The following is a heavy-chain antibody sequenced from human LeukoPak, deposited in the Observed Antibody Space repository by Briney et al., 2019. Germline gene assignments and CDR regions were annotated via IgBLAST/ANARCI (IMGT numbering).Heavy chain of an antibody. CDR3: ARGHRDYGGISYNYYYYYYMDV. J-gene: IGHJ6*03. V-gene: IGHV4-59*01. CDR2: IYYSGST. D-gene: IGHD4-23*01. Sequence: SETLSLTCTVSGGSISSYYWSWIRQPPGKGLEWIGYIYYSGSTDYNPSLKSRVTISVDTSKNQFSLKLSSVTAADTAVYYCARGHRDYGGISYNYYYYYYMDVWGKGTTVTVSS. CDR1: GGSISSYY.